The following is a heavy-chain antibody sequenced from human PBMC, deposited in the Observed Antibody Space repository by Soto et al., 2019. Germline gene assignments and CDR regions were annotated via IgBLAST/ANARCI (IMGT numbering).Heavy chain of an antibody. CDR3: ARGRISSLRWRSGGYDRPFLLDY. J-gene: IGHJ4*02. D-gene: IGHD5-12*01. CDR2: IDHSGGS. Sequence: QVQLQQWGAGLLKPSETLSLTCAVNGGSFSGYYWGWFRQPPGKGPEWMGEIDHSGGSNYNPSLKSRVTMSGDPYKSQFSLKLTSMAAADAAVYYCARGRISSLRWRSGGYDRPFLLDYWAQGALVTVSS. V-gene: IGHV4-34*01. CDR1: GGSFSGYY.